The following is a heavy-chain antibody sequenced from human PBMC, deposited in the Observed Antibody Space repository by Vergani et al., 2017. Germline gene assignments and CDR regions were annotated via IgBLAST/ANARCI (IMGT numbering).Heavy chain of an antibody. CDR3: ARVYGYYYDSSGKGAFDI. J-gene: IGHJ3*02. Sequence: EVQLLESGGGLVQPGGSLRLSCAASGFTFSSYAMTWVRQAPGKGLEWVSAISGSGGTTYYADSVKGRFTISRANSKDTLFLHMNSLRAEDTAVYYCARVYGYYYDSSGKGAFDIWGQGTMVTVSS. V-gene: IGHV3-23*01. D-gene: IGHD3-22*01. CDR1: GFTFSSYA. CDR2: ISGSGGTT.